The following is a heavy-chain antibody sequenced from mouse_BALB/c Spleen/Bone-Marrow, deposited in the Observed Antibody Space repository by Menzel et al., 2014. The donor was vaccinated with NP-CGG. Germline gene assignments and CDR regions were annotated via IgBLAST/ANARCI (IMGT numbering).Heavy chain of an antibody. CDR3: ARHGYYAMDY. V-gene: IGHV4-1*02. J-gene: IGHJ4*01. CDR1: GFDFSRYW. CDR2: INPDSSTI. Sequence: EVQGVESGGGLVQPGGSPKLSCAASGFDFSRYWMSWVRQAPGKGLEWIGEINPDSSTINYTPSLKDKFIISRDNAKNTLYLQMSKVRSEDTALYYCARHGYYAMDYWGQGTSVTVSS.